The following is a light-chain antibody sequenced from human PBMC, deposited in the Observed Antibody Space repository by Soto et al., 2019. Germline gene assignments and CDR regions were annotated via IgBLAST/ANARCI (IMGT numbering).Light chain of an antibody. CDR2: GAS. J-gene: IGKJ2*01. Sequence: EIVMTQSPATLSVSPGERATLSCRASQSVSSNLAWYQQKPGQAPRLLIYGASTRATGIPARFSGSGSGTDFTLTISSLQSEDCAVYYCQQYTNWPHTFGQGTKLEIK. V-gene: IGKV3-15*01. CDR1: QSVSSN. CDR3: QQYTNWPHT.